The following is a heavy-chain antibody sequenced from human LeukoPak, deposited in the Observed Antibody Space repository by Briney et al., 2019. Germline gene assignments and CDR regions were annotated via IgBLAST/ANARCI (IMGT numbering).Heavy chain of an antibody. J-gene: IGHJ6*03. CDR3: ASSSSAAADYYYYMDV. Sequence: SETLSLTCTVSGGSIGSYYWSWIRQPAGKGLEWIGRIYTSGSTNYNPSLKSRVTMSVDTSKNQFSLKLSSVTAADTAVYYCASSSSAAADYYYYMDVWGKGTTVTISS. CDR2: IYTSGST. V-gene: IGHV4-4*07. D-gene: IGHD6-13*01. CDR1: GGSIGSYY.